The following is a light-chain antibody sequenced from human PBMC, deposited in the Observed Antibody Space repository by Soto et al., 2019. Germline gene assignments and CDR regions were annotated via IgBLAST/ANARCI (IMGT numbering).Light chain of an antibody. V-gene: IGKV3-20*01. CDR1: QSVSSSY. Sequence: EIVLTQSPGTLSLSPGERATLSCRASQSVSSSYLAWYQQKPGQAPRLLIYGASSRATRIPDRFSGSGSGTDFTLTISRLEPEDFAVYYWQQYGSSRTFGQGTKVEIK. CDR3: QQYGSSRT. J-gene: IGKJ1*01. CDR2: GAS.